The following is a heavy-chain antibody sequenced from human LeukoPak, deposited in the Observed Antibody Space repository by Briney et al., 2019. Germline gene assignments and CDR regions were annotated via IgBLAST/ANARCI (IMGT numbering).Heavy chain of an antibody. J-gene: IGHJ5*02. CDR3: ERGGATAVGTRADWFDA. Sequence: GASVKVSCTASGYTFSGNYLTWLRQAPGQGFEWMGWMHPTTGGSNLAQKFQGRVTMTGDIDINTVYMELTGLTSDDTAVNYCERGGATAVGTRADWFDAWGQGTLVTVSS. CDR1: GYTFSGNY. V-gene: IGHV1-2*02. CDR2: MHPTTGGS. D-gene: IGHD6-13*01.